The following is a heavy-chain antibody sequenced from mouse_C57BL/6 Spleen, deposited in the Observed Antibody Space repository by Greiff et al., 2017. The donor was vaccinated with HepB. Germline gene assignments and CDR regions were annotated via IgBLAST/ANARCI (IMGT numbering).Heavy chain of an antibody. CDR1: GYAFSSYW. J-gene: IGHJ2*01. CDR2: IYPGDGDT. V-gene: IGHV1-80*01. D-gene: IGHD1-1*01. CDR3: ARRGGYLLTTVSAWYFDY. Sequence: QVQLQQSGAELVKPGASVKISCKASGYAFSSYWMNWVKQRPGKGLEWIGQIYPGDGDTNYNGKFKGKATLTADKSSSTAYMQLSSLTSEDSAVYFCARRGGYLLTTVSAWYFDYWGQGTTLTVSS.